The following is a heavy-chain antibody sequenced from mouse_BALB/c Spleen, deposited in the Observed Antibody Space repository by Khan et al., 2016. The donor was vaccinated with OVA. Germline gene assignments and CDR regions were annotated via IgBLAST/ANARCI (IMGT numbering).Heavy chain of an antibody. CDR2: ISYCGSN. D-gene: IGHD6-1*01. Sequence: EVQLQESGPGLVKPSQSLSLTCTVTGYSITRDYAWNWIRQFPGNKLEWMGYISYCGSNIYNQALKSRISITRDTSKNQFFLQLKSVTTEDEATYNCARDSAQNNYAMDYWGQGTSVTVSS. V-gene: IGHV3-2*02. CDR3: ARDSAQNNYAMDY. CDR1: GYSITRDYA. J-gene: IGHJ4*01.